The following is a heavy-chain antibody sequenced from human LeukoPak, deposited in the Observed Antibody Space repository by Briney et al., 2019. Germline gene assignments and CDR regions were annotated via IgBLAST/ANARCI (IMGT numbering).Heavy chain of an antibody. D-gene: IGHD3-10*01. Sequence: GGSLRLSCAASGFTFSSYSMSWVRQAPGKGLEWVSSISSSSSYIYYADSVKGRFTISTDNAKNTLYLQMNSLRAEDTALYYCATDLYGSGSYCLGYWGQGTLVTVSS. CDR3: ATDLYGSGSYCLGY. CDR1: GFTFSSYS. CDR2: ISSSSSYI. J-gene: IGHJ4*02. V-gene: IGHV3-21*01.